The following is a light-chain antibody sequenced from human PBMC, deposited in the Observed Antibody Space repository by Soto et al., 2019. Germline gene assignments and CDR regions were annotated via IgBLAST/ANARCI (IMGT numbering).Light chain of an antibody. CDR1: QSIRTY. V-gene: IGKV3D-15*01. CDR2: GAS. CDR3: QQYNSWPYT. J-gene: IGKJ2*01. Sequence: EVVMTQSPATLSVSPGERATLSCRASQSIRTYLAWYQQKPGQAPRLLIYGASSRATGIPDRFSGSGSGTEFTLTIRSLQSEDSAVYYCQQYNSWPYTFGQGTQGGYQ.